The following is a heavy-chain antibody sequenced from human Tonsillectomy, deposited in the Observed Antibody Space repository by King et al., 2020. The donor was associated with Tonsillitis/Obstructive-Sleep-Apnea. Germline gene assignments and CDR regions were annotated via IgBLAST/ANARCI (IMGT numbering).Heavy chain of an antibody. CDR3: AKEPYDFWSGYYDY. CDR1: GFTFDDYA. D-gene: IGHD3-3*01. J-gene: IGHJ4*02. V-gene: IGHV3-9*01. Sequence: VQLVESGGGLVQPGRSLRLSCAASGFTFDDYAMHWVRQAPGKGLEWVSGISWNSGSIGYADSVKGRFTISRDNAKNSLYLQMNSLRAEDTALYYCAKEPYDFWSGYYDYWGQGTLVTVSS. CDR2: ISWNSGSI.